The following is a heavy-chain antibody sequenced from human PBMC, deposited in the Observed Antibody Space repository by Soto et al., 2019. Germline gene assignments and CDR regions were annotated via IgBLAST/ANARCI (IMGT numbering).Heavy chain of an antibody. CDR2: ISAYNGNT. J-gene: IGHJ6*02. Sequence: GASVKVSCKASGYTFTTYGISWVRQAPGQGLEWMGWISAYNGNTNYAQKLQGRVTMTTDTSTSTAYMELRSLRSDDTAVYYCAREGLAHYYDKISYGMDVWGQGTTVTVSS. CDR3: AREGLAHYYDKISYGMDV. V-gene: IGHV1-18*04. D-gene: IGHD3-22*01. CDR1: GYTFTTYG.